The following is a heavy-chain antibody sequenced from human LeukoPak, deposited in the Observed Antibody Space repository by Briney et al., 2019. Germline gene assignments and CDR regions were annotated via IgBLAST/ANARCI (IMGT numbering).Heavy chain of an antibody. CDR2: IRYDGGNK. CDR3: ANTESYDILTGSN. D-gene: IGHD3-9*01. CDR1: GFIFSSHG. J-gene: IGHJ4*02. Sequence: GGSLRLSCAASGFIFSSHGMHWVRQAPGKGLEWVAFIRYDGGNKYYADSVKGRFTISRDNSKNTLYLQMNSLRAEDTAVYYCANTESYDILTGSNWGQGTLVTVSS. V-gene: IGHV3-30*02.